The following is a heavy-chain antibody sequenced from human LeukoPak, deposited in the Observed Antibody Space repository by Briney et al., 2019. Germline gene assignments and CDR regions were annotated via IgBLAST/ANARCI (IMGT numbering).Heavy chain of an antibody. CDR3: ATNSGSYYGFDY. J-gene: IGHJ4*02. CDR1: AYTLTELS. V-gene: IGHV1-24*01. D-gene: IGHD1-26*01. CDR2: FDPEDGET. Sequence: ASVKVSCKVSAYTLTELSMHWVRQAPGKGLEWMGGFDPEDGETIYAQKFQGRVTMTEDTSTDTAYMELSSLRSEDTAVYYCATNSGSYYGFDYWGQGTLVTVSS.